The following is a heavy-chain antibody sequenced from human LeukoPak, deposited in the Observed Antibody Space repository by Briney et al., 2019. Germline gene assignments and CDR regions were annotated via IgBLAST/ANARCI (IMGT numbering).Heavy chain of an antibody. V-gene: IGHV1-69*04. Sequence: SVKVSCKASGGTFSSYAISWVRQAPGQGLEWMGRIIPIFGIANYAQKFQGRVTITADKSTSTAYMELSSLRSEDTAVYYCARAVAARPFAPWGQETLVTVSS. CDR3: ARAVAARPFAP. CDR1: GGTFSSYA. J-gene: IGHJ5*02. D-gene: IGHD6-6*01. CDR2: IIPIFGIA.